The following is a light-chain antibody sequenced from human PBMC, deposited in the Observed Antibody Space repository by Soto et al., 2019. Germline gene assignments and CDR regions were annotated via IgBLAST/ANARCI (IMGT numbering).Light chain of an antibody. CDR2: GAS. J-gene: IGKJ1*01. CDR3: QQYNIWPQT. Sequence: VMTQSPATLSVSPGERATLSCRASQNLRSSLAWYQQKPGQAPRLLIYGASTRATGIPARFSGSGSGTEFTLTISSLQSEDFAVYFCQQYNIWPQTVGQGTKVDIK. V-gene: IGKV3-15*01. CDR1: QNLRSS.